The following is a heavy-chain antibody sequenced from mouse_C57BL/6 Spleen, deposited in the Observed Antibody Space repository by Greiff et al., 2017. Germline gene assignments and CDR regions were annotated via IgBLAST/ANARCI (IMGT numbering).Heavy chain of an antibody. J-gene: IGHJ2*01. CDR2: IDPEDGDT. CDR1: GFNIKDYY. D-gene: IGHD1-1*01. Sequence: EVQLQQSGAELVRPGASVKLSCTASGFNIKDYYMHWVKQRPEQGLEWIGRIDPEDGDTEYAPKFQGKATMTADTSSNTAYLQLSSLTSEDTAVYYCTPYYYGSGYFDYWGQGTTLTVSS. V-gene: IGHV14-1*01. CDR3: TPYYYGSGYFDY.